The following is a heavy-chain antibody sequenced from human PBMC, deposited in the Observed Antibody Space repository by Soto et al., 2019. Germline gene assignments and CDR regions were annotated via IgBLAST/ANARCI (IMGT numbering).Heavy chain of an antibody. CDR2: ISTSDDGT. CDR1: GFAFSDFG. J-gene: IGHJ4*02. V-gene: IGHV3-23*01. D-gene: IGHD2-21*01. CDR3: ARGGGKSGTGWWWAPGQ. Sequence: EVQLLESGGGLVQPGGSLRLSCEVSGFAFSDFGMSWVRQTPGKGLEWVSIISTSDDGTYYADSVEGRFTISRDNAKNTLYLQMSSLRVDDTAVYHCARGGGKSGTGWWWAPGQWGQGTLVTVSS.